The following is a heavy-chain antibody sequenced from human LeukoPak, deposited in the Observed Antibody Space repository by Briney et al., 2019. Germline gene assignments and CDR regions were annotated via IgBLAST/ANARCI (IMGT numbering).Heavy chain of an antibody. V-gene: IGHV1-2*02. CDR3: ARDRSTGITIFGVAMGGL. J-gene: IGHJ3*01. CDR2: INPNSGGT. D-gene: IGHD3-3*01. CDR1: GYTFTGYY. Sequence: ASVKVSCKASGYTFTGYYMHWVRQAPGQGLEWMGWINPNSGGTNYAQKLQGRVTMTTDTSTSTAYMELRSLRSDDTAVYYCARDRSTGITIFGVAMGGLWGQGTMVTVSS.